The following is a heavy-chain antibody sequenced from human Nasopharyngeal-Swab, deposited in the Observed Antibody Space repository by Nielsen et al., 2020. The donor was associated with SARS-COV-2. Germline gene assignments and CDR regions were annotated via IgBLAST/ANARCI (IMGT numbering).Heavy chain of an antibody. D-gene: IGHD5-24*01. CDR3: AKDQGDGYNTDY. Sequence: SCAASGFTFSSYGMHWVRQAPGKGLEWVAVISYDGSNKYYADSVKGRFTISRDNSKNTLYLQMNSLRAEDTAVYYCAKDQGDGYNTDYWGQGTLVTVSS. CDR2: ISYDGSNK. CDR1: GFTFSSYG. V-gene: IGHV3-30*18. J-gene: IGHJ4*02.